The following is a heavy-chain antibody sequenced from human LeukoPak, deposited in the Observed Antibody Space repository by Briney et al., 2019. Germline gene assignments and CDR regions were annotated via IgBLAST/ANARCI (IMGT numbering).Heavy chain of an antibody. CDR3: ARRGLGSGPYYYGMDV. CDR1: GYSFTSYW. CDR2: IYPGDSDT. V-gene: IGHV5-51*01. J-gene: IGHJ6*02. Sequence: GESPKISCKGSGYSFTSYWIGWVRQMPGKGLEWMGIIYPGDSDTRYSPSFQGQVTISADKSISTAYLQWSSLKASDTAMYYCARRGLGSGPYYYGMDVWGQGTTVTVSS. D-gene: IGHD3-10*01.